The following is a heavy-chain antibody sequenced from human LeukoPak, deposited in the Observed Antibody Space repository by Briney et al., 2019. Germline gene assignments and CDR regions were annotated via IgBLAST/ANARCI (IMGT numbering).Heavy chain of an antibody. CDR3: ARAPGYDYAPWYFDY. CDR2: IIPIFGTA. V-gene: IGHV1-69*06. J-gene: IGHJ4*02. CDR1: GDTFSSYA. D-gene: IGHD3-16*01. Sequence: SVKVSCKASGDTFSSYAISWVRQAPGQGLEWMGGIIPIFGTANYAQKFQGRVTITADKSTSTAYMELSSLRSEDTAVYYCARAPGYDYAPWYFDYWGQGTLVTVSS.